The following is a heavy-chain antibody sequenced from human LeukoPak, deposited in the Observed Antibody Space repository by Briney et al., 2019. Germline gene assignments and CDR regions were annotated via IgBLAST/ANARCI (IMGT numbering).Heavy chain of an antibody. CDR3: AVVHRYYDGSGYWVQ. J-gene: IGHJ4*02. D-gene: IGHD3-22*01. CDR2: IRTNGGST. V-gene: IGHV3-23*01. Sequence: GGSLRLSCAPSGFPLSSYAMSWVRQAPGKGLEWVSGIRTNGGSTSYADSVKGRFTISRDNPRNTLNMEMNSLRAEDTAVYYCAVVHRYYDGSGYWVQWGQGTLVTVSS. CDR1: GFPLSSYA.